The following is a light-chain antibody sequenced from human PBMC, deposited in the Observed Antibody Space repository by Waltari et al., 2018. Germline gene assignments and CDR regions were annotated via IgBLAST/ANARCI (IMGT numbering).Light chain of an antibody. CDR2: DVS. CDR3: CSYAGNFGWV. CDR1: SSDVGHYDY. J-gene: IGLJ3*02. Sequence: QSALTQPRSVSGSPGQSVTISCTGTSSDVGHYDYVSWYQQHPAKAPQLIIYDVSKRPSGVPDRFSGSKSGNTASLTISGLQAEDEADYYCCSYAGNFGWVFGGGTKVTVL. V-gene: IGLV2-11*01.